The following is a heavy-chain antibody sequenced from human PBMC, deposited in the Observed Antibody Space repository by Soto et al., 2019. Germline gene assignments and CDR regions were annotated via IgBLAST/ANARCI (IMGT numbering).Heavy chain of an antibody. J-gene: IGHJ3*01. CDR2: ISSSSRYT. D-gene: IGHD4-17*01. CDR3: AKIMLTVTTAAFDG. V-gene: IGHV3-11*03. Sequence: GGSLRLSCAASGFTFTDYYMTWIRQAPGKGLEWVSYISSSSRYTYSADSVKGRFTISRDDAKNSLYLQMNSLRVEDTAVYYCAKIMLTVTTAAFDGWGQGTMVTVSS. CDR1: GFTFTDYY.